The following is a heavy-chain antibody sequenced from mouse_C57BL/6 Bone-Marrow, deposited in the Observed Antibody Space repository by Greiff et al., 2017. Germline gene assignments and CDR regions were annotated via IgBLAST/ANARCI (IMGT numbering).Heavy chain of an antibody. CDR1: GFSLSTFGMG. Sequence: QVTLKVSGPGILQPSQTLSLPCSFSGFSLSTFGMGVGWIRQPSGKGLEWLAHIWWDDAKYYNPALKSRLTISKDTAKNQVFLKIANVDTADTATYYCARIERAQAPYYYAMDYWGQGTSVTVSS. D-gene: IGHD3-2*02. CDR3: ARIERAQAPYYYAMDY. J-gene: IGHJ4*01. V-gene: IGHV8-8*01. CDR2: IWWDDAK.